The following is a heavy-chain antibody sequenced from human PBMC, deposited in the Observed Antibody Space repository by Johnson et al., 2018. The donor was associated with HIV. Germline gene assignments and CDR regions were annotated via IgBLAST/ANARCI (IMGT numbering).Heavy chain of an antibody. V-gene: IGHV3-48*01. Sequence: VQLVESGGGLVQPGRSLRLSCAASGFTFSSYAMHWVRQAPGKGLEWVSYISSSGSTIYYADSVKGRFTISRDNSKNTLYLQMNSLRAEDTAVYYCAIIAVAVSGDAFDIWGQGTMVTVSS. J-gene: IGHJ3*02. D-gene: IGHD6-19*01. CDR3: AIIAVAVSGDAFDI. CDR1: GFTFSSYA. CDR2: ISSSGSTI.